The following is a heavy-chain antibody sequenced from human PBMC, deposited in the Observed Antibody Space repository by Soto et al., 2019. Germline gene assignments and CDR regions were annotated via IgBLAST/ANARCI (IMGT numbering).Heavy chain of an antibody. CDR2: IYDSGST. J-gene: IGHJ4*02. D-gene: IGHD6-19*01. Sequence: SETLSLTCAVSGGSISSNNWWSWVRQPPGKGLEWIGGIYDSGSTNYNPSLKSRVSISVDTSKNQFSLKLSSVTAADTAIYYCVREFPTGWFDFWGPGSLVTVSS. V-gene: IGHV4-4*02. CDR3: VREFPTGWFDF. CDR1: GGSISSNNW.